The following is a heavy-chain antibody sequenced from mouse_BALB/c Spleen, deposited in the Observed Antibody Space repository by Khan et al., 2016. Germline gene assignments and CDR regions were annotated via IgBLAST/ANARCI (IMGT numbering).Heavy chain of an antibody. CDR2: IWGDGST. D-gene: IGHD2-3*01. Sequence: QVQLKESGPGLVAPSQSLSITCTVSGFSLTGYGVNWVRQPPGKGLEWLGMIWGDGSTDYNSALKSRLSISKDNSKSQVFLKMNSLQTDDTASYYCVRDRDGYSYAMDYWGQGTSVTVSS. CDR3: VRDRDGYSYAMDY. V-gene: IGHV2-6-7*01. J-gene: IGHJ4*01. CDR1: GFSLTGYG.